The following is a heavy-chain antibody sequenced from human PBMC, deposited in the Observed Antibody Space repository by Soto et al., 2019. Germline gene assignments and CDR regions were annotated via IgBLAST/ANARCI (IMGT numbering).Heavy chain of an antibody. D-gene: IGHD3-10*01. V-gene: IGHV3-66*01. CDR1: GFTVSSNY. Sequence: EVQLVESGGGLVQPGGSLRLSCAASGFTVSSNYMSWVRQAPGKGLEWVSVIYSGGSTYYADSVKGRFTISRDNSKNTLYLQMNSLRAEDTAVYYCARDAPVWFGEAWRYYYCMDVWGKGTTVTVSS. CDR2: IYSGGST. J-gene: IGHJ6*03. CDR3: ARDAPVWFGEAWRYYYCMDV.